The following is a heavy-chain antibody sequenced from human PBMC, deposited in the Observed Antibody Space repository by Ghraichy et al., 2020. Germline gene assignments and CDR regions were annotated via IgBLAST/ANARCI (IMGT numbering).Heavy chain of an antibody. V-gene: IGHV4-34*01. Sequence: SETLSLTCAVYGGSFSGYYWSWIRQPPGKGLEWIREINHSGSTNYNPSLKSRVTISVDTSKNQFSLKLSSVTAADTAVYYCAREPKVNWGRYFDYWGQGTLVAVSS. J-gene: IGHJ4*02. D-gene: IGHD7-27*01. CDR2: INHSGST. CDR1: GGSFSGYY. CDR3: AREPKVNWGRYFDY.